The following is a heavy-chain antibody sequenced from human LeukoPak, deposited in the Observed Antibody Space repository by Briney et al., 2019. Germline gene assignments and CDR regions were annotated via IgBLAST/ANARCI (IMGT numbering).Heavy chain of an antibody. J-gene: IGHJ4*02. CDR1: GYSFTSYW. D-gene: IGHD2-15*01. CDR3: ARQYCSGGSCYEDCFDY. Sequence: GESLKISCKGSGYSFTSYWIGWVRQMPGKGLEWMGIIYPGDSDTRYSPSFQGQVTISADKSISTAYLQWSSLKASDTAMYYCARQYCSGGSCYEDCFDYWGQGTLVTVSS. V-gene: IGHV5-51*01. CDR2: IYPGDSDT.